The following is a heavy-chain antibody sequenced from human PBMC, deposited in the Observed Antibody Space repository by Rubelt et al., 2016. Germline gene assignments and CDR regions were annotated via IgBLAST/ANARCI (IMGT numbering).Heavy chain of an antibody. Sequence: QLQLQESGPGLVKPSGTLSLTCSVFGVEMFSLKHYWGWIRQSPGKGLEWIGSIYYSGSTYYNPSLKSRVTISVDTSKNQFSLKLSSVTAADTAVYYCARLRWNDFWFDPWGQGTLVTVSS. V-gene: IGHV4-39*01. CDR2: IYYSGST. CDR3: ARLRWNDFWFDP. D-gene: IGHD1-1*01. J-gene: IGHJ5*02. CDR1: GVEMFSLKHY.